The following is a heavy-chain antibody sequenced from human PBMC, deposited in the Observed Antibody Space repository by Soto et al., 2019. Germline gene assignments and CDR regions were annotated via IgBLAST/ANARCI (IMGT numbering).Heavy chain of an antibody. CDR3: ASGASRWYPYFFDS. J-gene: IGHJ4*02. D-gene: IGHD6-13*01. V-gene: IGHV1-69*01. CDR2: IIPYYNTL. CDR1: EGTFNSYA. Sequence: QAQVVQSGAEVRKPGSSVKLSCKASEGTFNSYAIAWVRQAPGQGLEWMGGIIPYYNTLNYAQKFQDRVTITAEDSTNTVYMELSSLRSDDTGVYFCASGASRWYPYFFDSWAQGTLVTVSS.